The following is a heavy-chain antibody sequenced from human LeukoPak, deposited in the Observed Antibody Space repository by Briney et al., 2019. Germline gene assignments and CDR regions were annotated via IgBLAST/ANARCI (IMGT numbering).Heavy chain of an antibody. D-gene: IGHD2-2*02. V-gene: IGHV1-69*04. CDR1: GGTFSSYA. CDR2: ITPILGIA. Sequence: SVKVSCKASGGTFSSYAISWVRQAPGQGLEWMGRITPILGIANYAQKFQGRVTITADKSTSTAYMELSSLRSEDTAVYYCAREGAVVVPAAIRAFNWFDPWGQGTLVTVSS. J-gene: IGHJ5*02. CDR3: AREGAVVVPAAIRAFNWFDP.